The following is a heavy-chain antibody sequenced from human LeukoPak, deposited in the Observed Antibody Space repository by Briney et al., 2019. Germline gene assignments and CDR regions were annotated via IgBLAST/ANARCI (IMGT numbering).Heavy chain of an antibody. D-gene: IGHD3-9*01. Sequence: ASVKVSCKASGYTFTGYYMHWVRQAPGQGLEWMGWINPNSGGTNYAQKFQGWVTMTRDTSISTAYMELSRLRSDDTAVYYCARGYDLLTGYHDAFDTWGQGTMVTVSS. V-gene: IGHV1-2*04. CDR2: INPNSGGT. CDR3: ARGYDLLTGYHDAFDT. J-gene: IGHJ3*02. CDR1: GYTFTGYY.